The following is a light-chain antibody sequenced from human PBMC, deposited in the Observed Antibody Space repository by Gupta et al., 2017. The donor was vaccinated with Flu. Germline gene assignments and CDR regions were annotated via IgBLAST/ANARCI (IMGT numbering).Light chain of an antibody. CDR3: QESYSTLRCT. Sequence: DIQMTQSPSSLSASVGDSVTITCRTSQSINGYLSWYQHKPGQAPKLLIYDAFNLQSGVPSRFSGSGYGTDFTLSISNLQPEDFATYYCQESYSTLRCTFGPGTKVDMK. CDR1: QSINGY. CDR2: DAF. J-gene: IGKJ2*02. V-gene: IGKV1-39*01.